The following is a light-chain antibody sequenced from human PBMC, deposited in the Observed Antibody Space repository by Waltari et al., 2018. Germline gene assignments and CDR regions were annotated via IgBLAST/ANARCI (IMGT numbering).Light chain of an antibody. Sequence: QSALTLPAFVSGSTGQWTRIPSSGPNSDAAGYLLVSWYQHHPGKAPKLLIYDVFNRPSGVSNRFSGSKSGNAASLAISGLQAEDEGVYYCSSYASSPPHVVFGAGTKLTVL. CDR1: NSDAAGYLL. CDR3: SSYASSPPHVV. CDR2: DVF. J-gene: IGLJ2*01. V-gene: IGLV2-14*03.